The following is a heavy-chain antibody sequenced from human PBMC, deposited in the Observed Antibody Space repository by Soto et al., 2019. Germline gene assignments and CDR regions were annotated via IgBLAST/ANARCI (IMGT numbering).Heavy chain of an antibody. D-gene: IGHD3-9*01. CDR2: ISSRSTTI. J-gene: IGHJ6*02. CDR1: GFTFSSYS. CDR3: AKGDYDILTGYDKRNV. Sequence: GGSLRLSCAASGFTFSSYSMSWVRQAPGKGLEWVSYISSRSTTIYYADSVKGRFTISRDNAKNSLYLQMNSLRDEDTAVYYCAKGDYDILTGYDKRNVWGQGTTVTVSS. V-gene: IGHV3-48*02.